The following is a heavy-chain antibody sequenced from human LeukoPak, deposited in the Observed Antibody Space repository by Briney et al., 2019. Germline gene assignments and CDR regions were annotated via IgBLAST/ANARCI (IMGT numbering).Heavy chain of an antibody. Sequence: ASVKVSCKAAGYTFMKYAISWVRQAPGQGPEWLGWISTNTGNPTYAQGFTGHFVFSLDTSVSTAYLQINSLQTEDTAVYYCARDPSGAHSLFDYWGQGTLVTVSS. CDR1: GYTFMKYA. D-gene: IGHD1-26*01. V-gene: IGHV7-4-1*02. CDR3: ARDPSGAHSLFDY. CDR2: ISTNTGNP. J-gene: IGHJ4*02.